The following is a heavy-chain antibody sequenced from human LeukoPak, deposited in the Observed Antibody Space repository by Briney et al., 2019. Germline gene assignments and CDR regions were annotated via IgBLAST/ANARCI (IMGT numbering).Heavy chain of an antibody. CDR2: IYPGDSDT. J-gene: IGHJ4*02. Sequence: GESLKLSCAASGYSFSSYWIGWVRQMPGKGLEWMGIIYPGDSDTRYSPSFQGQVTISADKSIRTAYLQWSSLKASDTAIYYCARHHDYGDYGCFDYWGQGTLVTVSS. CDR1: GYSFSSYW. D-gene: IGHD4-17*01. V-gene: IGHV5-51*01. CDR3: ARHHDYGDYGCFDY.